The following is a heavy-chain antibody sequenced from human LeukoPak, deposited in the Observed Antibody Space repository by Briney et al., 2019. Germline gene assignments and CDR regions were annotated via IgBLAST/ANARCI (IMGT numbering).Heavy chain of an antibody. CDR3: AREAYDGRSSGYSDAFDI. V-gene: IGHV1-2*02. D-gene: IGHD3-22*01. J-gene: IGHJ3*02. Sequence: ASVKVSCKASGYTFTGYYMHWVRQAPGQGLEWMGWINPNSGGTNYAQKFQGRVTMTRDTSISTAYMEISRLRSDDTAVYYCAREAYDGRSSGYSDAFDIWGQGTMVTVSS. CDR1: GYTFTGYY. CDR2: INPNSGGT.